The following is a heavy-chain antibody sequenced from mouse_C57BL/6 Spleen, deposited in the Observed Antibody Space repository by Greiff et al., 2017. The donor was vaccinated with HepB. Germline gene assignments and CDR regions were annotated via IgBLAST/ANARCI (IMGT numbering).Heavy chain of an antibody. Sequence: QVQLQQPGAELVRPGSSVKLSCKASGYTFTSYWMHWVKQRPIQGLEWIGNIDPSDSETHYNQKFKDKATLTVDKSSSTAYMQLSSLTSEDSAVYYGAREEGIATVVAPCYAMDYWGQGTSVTVSS. J-gene: IGHJ4*01. V-gene: IGHV1-52*01. CDR3: AREEGIATVVAPCYAMDY. CDR2: IDPSDSET. CDR1: GYTFTSYW. D-gene: IGHD1-1*01.